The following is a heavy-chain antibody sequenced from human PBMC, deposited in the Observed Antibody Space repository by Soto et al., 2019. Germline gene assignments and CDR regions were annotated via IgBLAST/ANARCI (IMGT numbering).Heavy chain of an antibody. D-gene: IGHD5-18*01. CDR2: ISGSGGST. J-gene: IGHJ6*02. CDR1: GFTFSSYA. Sequence: GGSLRLSCAASGFTFSSYAMSWVRQAPGKGLEWVSAISGSGGSTYYADSVKGRFTISRDNSKNRLYLQMNSLRAEDTAVYYCAKDRRGIQLWETASLYYYYGMDVWGQGTTVTVSS. CDR3: AKDRRGIQLWETASLYYYYGMDV. V-gene: IGHV3-23*01.